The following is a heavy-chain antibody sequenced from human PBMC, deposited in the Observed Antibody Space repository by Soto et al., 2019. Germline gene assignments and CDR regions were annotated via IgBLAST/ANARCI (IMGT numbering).Heavy chain of an antibody. CDR2: IIPIFGTA. CDR3: ARSIFGVVIRTYYYYGMDV. D-gene: IGHD3-3*01. CDR1: GGTFSSYA. Sequence: QVQLVQSGAEVKKPGSSVKVSCKASGGTFSSYAISWVRHAPGQGLEWMGGIIPIFGTANYAQKFQGRVTITADESTSTAYMELSSLRSEDTAVYYCARSIFGVVIRTYYYYGMDVWGQGTTVTVSS. V-gene: IGHV1-69*01. J-gene: IGHJ6*02.